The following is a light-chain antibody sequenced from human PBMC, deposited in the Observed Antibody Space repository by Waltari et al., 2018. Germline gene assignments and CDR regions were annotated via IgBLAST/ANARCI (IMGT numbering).Light chain of an antibody. V-gene: IGLV1-47*01. Sequence: QSVLTQPPSASGTPGQRVTISCSGSNSNIGSYSVYWYQQLPGTAPKLLIYRKKHRPSGVPDGFSGAKSGTSAALAISGLQSDDDADYYCASWDDSLSGWVFGGGTKLTVL. CDR1: NSNIGSYS. J-gene: IGLJ3*02. CDR3: ASWDDSLSGWV. CDR2: RKK.